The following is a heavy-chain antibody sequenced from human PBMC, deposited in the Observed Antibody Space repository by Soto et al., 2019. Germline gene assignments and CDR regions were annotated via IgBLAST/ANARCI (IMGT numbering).Heavy chain of an antibody. Sequence: SGGGVVQPGRSLRLSCAASGFTFSSYGIHWVRQAPGKGLEWVAVISYDGNNKYYADSVKGRFTISRDNSKNTLYLQMNSLRAEDTAVYYCAKNGPSSGSGAFDIWGQGTMVTVSS. D-gene: IGHD3-10*01. CDR2: ISYDGNNK. J-gene: IGHJ3*02. CDR3: AKNGPSSGSGAFDI. CDR1: GFTFSSYG. V-gene: IGHV3-30*18.